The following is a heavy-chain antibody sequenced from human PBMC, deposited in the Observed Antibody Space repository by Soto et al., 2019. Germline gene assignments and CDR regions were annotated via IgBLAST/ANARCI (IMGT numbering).Heavy chain of an antibody. CDR2: ISYDGSNK. V-gene: IGHV3-30*18. D-gene: IGHD6-19*01. J-gene: IGHJ4*02. CDR1: GFTFSKYG. Sequence: QVQLVESGGGVVQPGRSLRLSCAASGFTFSKYGMHWVRQAPGKGLEWVAVISYDGSNKYYADSVKGRFTISRDNSKNTLYLQMNSLRVEDTAMYYCAKNPGYNSGWYSIDYWGQGTLVTVSS. CDR3: AKNPGYNSGWYSIDY.